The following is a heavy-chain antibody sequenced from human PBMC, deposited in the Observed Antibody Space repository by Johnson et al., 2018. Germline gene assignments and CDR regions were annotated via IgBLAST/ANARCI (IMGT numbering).Heavy chain of an antibody. CDR3: ARESRGGATRGYYYYGMDV. V-gene: IGHV3-48*02. J-gene: IGHJ6*02. CDR2: ISGSGTTI. Sequence: EVQLVESGGGLVQPGGSLRLSCAASGCTFSSSSMNWVRQAPGKGLEWVSSISGSGTTIYYADAGKGRRTIPRDNAKNSLYLQMNSLRDEDTAVYYCARESRGGATRGYYYYGMDVWGQGTTVTVSS. CDR1: GCTFSSSS. D-gene: IGHD1-26*01.